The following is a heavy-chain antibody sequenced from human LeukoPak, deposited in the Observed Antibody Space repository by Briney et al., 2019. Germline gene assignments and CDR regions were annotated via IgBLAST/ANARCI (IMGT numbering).Heavy chain of an antibody. CDR1: GDSITGYY. D-gene: IGHD2-2*01. CDR2: IYYTGNT. CDR3: ARGLRNLFRLGQLLPNWFDP. Sequence: PSETLSLTCTVSGDSITGYYWGWIRQPPGKGLEWIGNIYYTGNTYYNASLKSRVTISVDTSKNQFSLKLSSVTAADTAVYYCARGLRNLFRLGQLLPNWFDPWGQGTLVTVSS. V-gene: IGHV4-39*07. J-gene: IGHJ5*02.